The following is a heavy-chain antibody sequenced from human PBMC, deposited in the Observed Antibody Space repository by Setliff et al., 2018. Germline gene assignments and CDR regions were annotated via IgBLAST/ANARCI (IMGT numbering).Heavy chain of an antibody. CDR1: GGSISDYY. V-gene: IGHV4-59*01. CDR3: ARVAPILGGSGSPHFDY. D-gene: IGHD3-10*01. J-gene: IGHJ4*02. Sequence: PSETLSLTCTVSGGSISDYYWSWIRQPPGKGLEWLGYIHNRGTTNYNPSLRSRVTMSVDTSKKQFSLKLSSVTTADTAVYYCARVAPILGGSGSPHFDYWGPGTLVTVS. CDR2: IHNRGTT.